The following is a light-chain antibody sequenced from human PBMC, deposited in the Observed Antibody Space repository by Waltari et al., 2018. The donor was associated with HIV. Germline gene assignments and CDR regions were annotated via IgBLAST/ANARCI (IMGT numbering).Light chain of an antibody. CDR2: AGI. CDR3: CSYGGSSNWL. V-gene: IGLV2-23*01. CDR1: SSDIGNYNL. J-gene: IGLJ2*01. Sequence: QSALTQPASVSGSPGQSITISCTGTSSDIGNYNLVSWYQQHPGKAPKLIIYAGIKRPSGVSNRISGSKSANTASLTISGLQAEDEADYYCCSYGGSSNWLLGGGTKLTVL.